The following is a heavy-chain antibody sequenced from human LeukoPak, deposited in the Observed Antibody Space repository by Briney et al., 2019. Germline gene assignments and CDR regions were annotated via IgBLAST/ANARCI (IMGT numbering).Heavy chain of an antibody. CDR3: ARDSRPYSSSWYVTDY. CDR1: GGTFSSYA. CDR2: IIPIFGTA. J-gene: IGHJ4*02. D-gene: IGHD6-13*01. V-gene: IGHV1-69*13. Sequence: SVKVSCKASGGTFSSYAISWVRQAPGQGLEWMGGIIPIFGTANYAQKFQGRVTITADESTSTAYMELSSLRSEDTAVYYCARDSRPYSSSWYVTDYWGQGTLVTVSS.